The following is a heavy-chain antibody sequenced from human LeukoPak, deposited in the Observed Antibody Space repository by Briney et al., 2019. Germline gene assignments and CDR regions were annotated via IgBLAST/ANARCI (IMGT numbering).Heavy chain of an antibody. V-gene: IGHV3-30-3*01. Sequence: GMSLRLSCAPSVFTLSAYAMNRGRQAPGKGLEWVAIISYDGNIKYQADSVKGRFTISRDDSKNTLYLQMNSLRAEDTAVYYCARDPSASRRVYYFHYWGQGTLVTVSS. CDR2: ISYDGNIK. J-gene: IGHJ4*02. D-gene: IGHD6-13*01. CDR3: ARDPSASRRVYYFHY. CDR1: VFTLSAYA.